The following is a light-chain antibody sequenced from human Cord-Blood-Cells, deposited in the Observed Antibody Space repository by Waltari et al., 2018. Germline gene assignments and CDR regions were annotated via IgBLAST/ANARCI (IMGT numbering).Light chain of an antibody. Sequence: QAVLTQPSSLSASPGASASLTCTLRSGINVGTYRIYCYQQKPGSPPQYLLRYKSDSDKQQGSGVPSRFSGSKDASANAGIFLISGLQSEDEADYYCMIWHSSAWVFGGGTKLTVL. V-gene: IGLV5-45*02. CDR1: SGINVGTYR. CDR3: MIWHSSAWV. CDR2: YKSDSDK. J-gene: IGLJ3*02.